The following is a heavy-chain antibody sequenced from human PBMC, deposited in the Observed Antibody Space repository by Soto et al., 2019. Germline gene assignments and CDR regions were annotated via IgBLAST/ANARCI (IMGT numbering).Heavy chain of an antibody. CDR1: GFTFDDYA. V-gene: IGHV3-9*01. J-gene: IGHJ4*02. CDR3: AKDMVNYYDSSGPSFDY. CDR2: ISWNSGSI. D-gene: IGHD3-22*01. Sequence: EVQLVESGGGLVQPGRSLRLSCAASGFTFDDYAMHWVRQAPGKGLEWVSGISWNSGSICYADSVKGRFTISRDNAKNSLYLQMNSLRAEDTALYYCAKDMVNYYDSSGPSFDYWGQGTLVTISS.